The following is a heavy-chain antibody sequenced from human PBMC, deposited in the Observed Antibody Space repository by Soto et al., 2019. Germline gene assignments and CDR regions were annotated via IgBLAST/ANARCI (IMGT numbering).Heavy chain of an antibody. Sequence: GASVKVSCKASGGTFSSYAISWVRQAPGQGLEWMGGIIPIFGTANYAQKFQGRVTITADESTSTAYMELSSLRSEDTAVYYCARGRAMAAYYFDYWGQGTLVTAPQ. J-gene: IGHJ4*02. V-gene: IGHV1-69*13. D-gene: IGHD5-18*01. CDR3: ARGRAMAAYYFDY. CDR2: IIPIFGTA. CDR1: GGTFSSYA.